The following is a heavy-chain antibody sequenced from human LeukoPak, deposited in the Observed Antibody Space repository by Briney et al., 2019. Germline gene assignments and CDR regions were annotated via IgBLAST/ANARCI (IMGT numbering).Heavy chain of an antibody. V-gene: IGHV1-46*01. CDR1: GYTLTSYY. CDR2: INPSGGST. D-gene: IGHD1-26*01. CDR3: AREWVSGHYYGMDV. J-gene: IGHJ6*02. Sequence: ASVKVPCKVSGYTLTSYYMHWVRQPPGQGLEWMGIINPSGGSTSSAQKFQGRVTMTRDTSTSTVYMELSSLRSEDTAVYYCAREWVSGHYYGMDVWGQGTTVSVSS.